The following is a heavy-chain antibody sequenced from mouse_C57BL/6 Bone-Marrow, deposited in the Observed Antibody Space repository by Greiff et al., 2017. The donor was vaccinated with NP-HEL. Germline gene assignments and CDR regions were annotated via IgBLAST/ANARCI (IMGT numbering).Heavy chain of an antibody. CDR3: ARGGSYHSLAY. J-gene: IGHJ3*01. CDR2: ISYDGSN. Sequence: EVQLQQSGPGLVKPSQSLSLTCSVTGYSITSGYYWNWIRQFPGNKLEWMGYISYDGSNNYNPSPKNRISITRDTSKNQFFLKLNSVTTEDTATYYCARGGSYHSLAYWGQGTLVTVSA. V-gene: IGHV3-6*01. CDR1: GYSITSGYY.